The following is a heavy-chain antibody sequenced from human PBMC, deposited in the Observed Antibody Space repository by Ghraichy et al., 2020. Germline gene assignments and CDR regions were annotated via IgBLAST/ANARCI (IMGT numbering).Heavy chain of an antibody. CDR3: ARDSSSWYAIQQ. J-gene: IGHJ1*01. CDR2: ICFDGSCT. Sequence: GESLNISCAASGFTFSDYYMHWVRQAPGKGLVWVSRICFDGSCTNYAASVKGRFTISRDNAKNTLYLQMNSLRAEDTAVYFCARDSSSWYAIQQWGQGTLVTVSS. CDR1: GFTFSDYY. D-gene: IGHD6-13*01. V-gene: IGHV3-74*01.